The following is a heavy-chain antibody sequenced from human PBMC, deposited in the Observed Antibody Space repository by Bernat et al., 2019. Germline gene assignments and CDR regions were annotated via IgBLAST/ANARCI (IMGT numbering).Heavy chain of an antibody. V-gene: IGHV3-30*03. Sequence: QVQLVESGGGVVQPGRSLRLSCAASGFTFSSYGMHWVRQAPGKGLEWVAVISYDGSNKYYADSVKGRFTISRDNSKNTLYLQMNSLRAEDTAVYYSAIKGCVTNDYVRTRYWYYGMDVWGQGTTVTVSS. J-gene: IGHJ6*02. CDR2: ISYDGSNK. CDR1: GFTFSSYG. D-gene: IGHD4-17*01. CDR3: AIKGCVTNDYVRTRYWYYGMDV.